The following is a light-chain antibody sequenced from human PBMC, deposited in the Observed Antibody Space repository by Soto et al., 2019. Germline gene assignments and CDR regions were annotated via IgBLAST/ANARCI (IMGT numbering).Light chain of an antibody. J-gene: IGKJ4*01. CDR1: QSISSSH. Sequence: EIVLTQSPGTLSLSPGERATLSCRASQSISSSHLVWYQQKPGQAPRLLIYGASSRAIGIPDRFSGSGSGTDFTLTISRLEPEDFALYYCQHYNNSPFTFGGGTKLEIK. CDR2: GAS. CDR3: QHYNNSPFT. V-gene: IGKV3-20*01.